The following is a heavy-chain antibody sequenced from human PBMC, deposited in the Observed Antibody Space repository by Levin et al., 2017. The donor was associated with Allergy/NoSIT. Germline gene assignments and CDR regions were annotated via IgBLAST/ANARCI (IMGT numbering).Heavy chain of an antibody. CDR2: ISYDGSNK. CDR3: AREGTAMAYFDY. CDR1: GFTFSSYA. D-gene: IGHD5-18*01. J-gene: IGHJ4*02. Sequence: GESLKISCAASGFTFSSYAMHWVRQAPGKGLEWVAVISYDGSNKYYADSVKGRFTISRDNSKNTLYLQMNSLRAEDTAVYYCAREGTAMAYFDYWGQGTLVTVSS. V-gene: IGHV3-30*04.